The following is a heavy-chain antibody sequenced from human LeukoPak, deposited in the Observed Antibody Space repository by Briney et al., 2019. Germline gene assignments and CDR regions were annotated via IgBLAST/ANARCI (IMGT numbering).Heavy chain of an antibody. CDR2: IYTSGST. CDR1: GGSISSYY. CDR3: ARHVAYSSGWYVAFDY. D-gene: IGHD6-19*01. V-gene: IGHV4-4*09. J-gene: IGHJ4*02. Sequence: PSETLSLTCTVSGGSISSYYWSWIRQPPGKGLEWIGYIYTSGSTNYNPSLKSRVTISVDTSKNQFSLKLSSVTAADTAVYYCARHVAYSSGWYVAFDYWGQGTLVTVSS.